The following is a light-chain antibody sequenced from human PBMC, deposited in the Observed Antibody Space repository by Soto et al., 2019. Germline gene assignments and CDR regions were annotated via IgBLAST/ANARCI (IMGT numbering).Light chain of an antibody. V-gene: IGKV3D-15*01. J-gene: IGKJ5*01. CDR2: GAS. CDR1: QSVSSD. CDR3: QQYHNWPPIT. Sequence: EIVMTQSPATLSVSPGERATLSCRASQSVSSDYLAWYQQKPGQPPRLLIYGASTRATGIPDRFSGSGSATEFTLTISSLQSEDFAVYYCQQYHNWPPITFGQGTRLEIK.